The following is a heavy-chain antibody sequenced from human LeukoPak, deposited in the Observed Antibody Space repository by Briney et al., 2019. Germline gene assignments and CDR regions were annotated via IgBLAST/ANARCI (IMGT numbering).Heavy chain of an antibody. V-gene: IGHV3-48*04. J-gene: IGHJ4*02. CDR1: GFTFSSYS. CDR2: ISSSSSTI. Sequence: GGSLRLSCAASGFTFSSYSMNWVRQAPGKGLEWVSYISSSSSTIYYADSMKGRFTISRDNAKNSLYLQMNSLRGDDTAVYYCARSGYSHSWDYWGQGTLVTVSS. D-gene: IGHD1-26*01. CDR3: ARSGYSHSWDY.